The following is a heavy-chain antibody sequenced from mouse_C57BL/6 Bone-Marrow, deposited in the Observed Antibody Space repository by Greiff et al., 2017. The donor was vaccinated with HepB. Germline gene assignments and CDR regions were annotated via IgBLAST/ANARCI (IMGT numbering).Heavy chain of an antibody. CDR1: GFTFSSYA. D-gene: IGHD1-1*01. Sequence: EVKLMESGGGLVKPGGSLKLSCAASGFTFSSYAMSWVRQTPEKRLEWVATISDGGSYTYYPDNVKGRFTISRDNAKNNLYLQMSHLKSEDTAMYYCARDVYYGSSLSYWYFDVWGTGTTVTVSS. J-gene: IGHJ1*03. CDR3: ARDVYYGSSLSYWYFDV. CDR2: ISDGGSYT. V-gene: IGHV5-4*01.